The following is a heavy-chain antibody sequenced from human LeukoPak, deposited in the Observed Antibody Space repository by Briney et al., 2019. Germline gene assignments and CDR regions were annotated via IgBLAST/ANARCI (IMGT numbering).Heavy chain of an antibody. J-gene: IGHJ3*02. D-gene: IGHD5-12*01. CDR1: GTSISSYY. V-gene: IGHV4-59*08. Sequence: SETLSLTCTVSGTSISSYYWSWIRQPPGKGLEWIGYIHYSGSSNYNPSLKSRVTISVDTSRNQLSLKLSSVTAADTAVYYCARHLDWDSGGDALDIWGQGTMVTVSS. CDR2: IHYSGSS. CDR3: ARHLDWDSGGDALDI.